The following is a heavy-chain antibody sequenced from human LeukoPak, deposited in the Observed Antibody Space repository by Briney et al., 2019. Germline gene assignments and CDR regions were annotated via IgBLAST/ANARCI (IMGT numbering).Heavy chain of an antibody. D-gene: IGHD1-26*01. CDR3: VRRTSGSYSDY. J-gene: IGHJ4*02. CDR2: IYYSGSTT. CDR1: GASISSSSHY. Sequence: SETLSLTCTVSGASISSSSHYWGWIRQPPGKGLEWIGTIYYSGSTTSYNPSLKSRVTISVDTSKNQFSLKLNSVTAADTAVYYCVRRTSGSYSDYWGQGTLVTVSS. V-gene: IGHV4-39*01.